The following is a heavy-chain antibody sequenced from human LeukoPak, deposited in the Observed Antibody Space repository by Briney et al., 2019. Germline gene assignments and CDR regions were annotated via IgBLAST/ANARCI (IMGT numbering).Heavy chain of an antibody. V-gene: IGHV3-23*01. Sequence: TGGSLRLSCAASGFTFSSYAMSWVRQAPGKGLEWVSASSVGGNTHFADSVKGRFTISRDNSKNTLYLQMNSLRAEDTAVYYCAKSPKPVTATLYFDYWGQGTLVTVSS. J-gene: IGHJ4*02. D-gene: IGHD2-21*02. CDR2: SSVGGNT. CDR1: GFTFSSYA. CDR3: AKSPKPVTATLYFDY.